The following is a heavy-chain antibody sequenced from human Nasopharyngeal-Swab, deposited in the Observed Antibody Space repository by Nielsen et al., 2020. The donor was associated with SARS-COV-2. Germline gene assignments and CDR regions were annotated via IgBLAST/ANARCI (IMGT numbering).Heavy chain of an antibody. Sequence: GGSLRLSCAASGFTFSSYGMHWVRQAPGKGLEWVAVISYDGSNKYYADSVKGRFTISRDNSKNPLYLQMNSLRAEDTAVYYCAKGRKYYDFGSGYSRDNDYYYYYGMDVWGQGTTVTVSS. CDR3: AKGRKYYDFGSGYSRDNDYYYYYGMDV. V-gene: IGHV3-30*18. D-gene: IGHD3-3*01. J-gene: IGHJ6*02. CDR1: GFTFSSYG. CDR2: ISYDGSNK.